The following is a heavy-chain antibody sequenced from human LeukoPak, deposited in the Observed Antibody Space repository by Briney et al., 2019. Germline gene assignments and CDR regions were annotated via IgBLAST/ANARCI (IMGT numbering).Heavy chain of an antibody. CDR2: VSNSGTT. CDR3: ARHHSSAYPFDY. Sequence: PSETLSLTCAVYGGSFSGYYWSWIRQPPGKGLEWIGYVSNSGTTNYRPSLRGRVTVSVDTSQNRVSLKLTSMTAADTGLYYCARHHSSAYPFDYWGQGTLVTVSS. J-gene: IGHJ4*02. CDR1: GGSFSGYY. V-gene: IGHV4-59*08. D-gene: IGHD3-22*01.